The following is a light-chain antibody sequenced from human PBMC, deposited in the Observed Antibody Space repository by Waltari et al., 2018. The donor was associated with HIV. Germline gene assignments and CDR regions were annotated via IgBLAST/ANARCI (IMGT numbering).Light chain of an antibody. CDR2: GAS. Sequence: EIVLTQSPGTLSLSPGERATLSCRVSQSVSSSYLAWYQQKPGQAPRLLISGASSRATGIPDRFSGSGSGTDFTLTISRLEPEDFALYFCQQYAYSPLTFGQGTKVEIK. CDR1: QSVSSSY. CDR3: QQYAYSPLT. J-gene: IGKJ1*01. V-gene: IGKV3-20*01.